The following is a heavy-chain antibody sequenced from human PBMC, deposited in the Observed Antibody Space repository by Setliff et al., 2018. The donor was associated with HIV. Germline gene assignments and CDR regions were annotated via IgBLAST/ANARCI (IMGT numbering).Heavy chain of an antibody. Sequence: PSETLSLTCTVSGGSASNSRYYWAWIRQPPGKGLEYIGSIHYNERTYYNPSLKSRVAISIDTSKNQFSLNLTSVTAADTAVYYCASRVCYYDSNNFLREEGFDPWGQGTLVTVSS. J-gene: IGHJ5*02. CDR1: GGSASNSRYY. V-gene: IGHV4-39*01. CDR2: IHYNERT. D-gene: IGHD3-22*01. CDR3: ASRVCYYDSNNFLREEGFDP.